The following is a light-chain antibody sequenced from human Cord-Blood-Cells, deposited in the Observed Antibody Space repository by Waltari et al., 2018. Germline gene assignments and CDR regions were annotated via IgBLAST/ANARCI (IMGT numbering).Light chain of an antibody. CDR1: SSDVGGYNS. CDR2: EVS. Sequence: QSALTQPPSPSGSPGQSVTISCTGPSSDVGGYNSVSWYQQHPGKAPNLMIYEVSKRPSGVPDRFSGSKSGNTASLTVSGLQAEDEADYYCSSYAGSNNLVFGGGTKLTVL. J-gene: IGLJ3*02. V-gene: IGLV2-8*01. CDR3: SSYAGSNNLV.